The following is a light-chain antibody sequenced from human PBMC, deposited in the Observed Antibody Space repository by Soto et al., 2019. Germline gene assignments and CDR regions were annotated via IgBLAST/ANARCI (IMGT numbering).Light chain of an antibody. CDR3: HQRYNWPRVT. CDR2: GAS. V-gene: IGKV3-15*01. CDR1: QSIANN. J-gene: IGKJ5*01. Sequence: IVLTQSPSTLSFSPGEIATLSCRASQSIANNLAWYQQRPGQAPRLLIHGASTRATGIPARFSGSRSGTEFTLTISSLQSEDFAVYFCHQRYNWPRVTFGQGTRLEIK.